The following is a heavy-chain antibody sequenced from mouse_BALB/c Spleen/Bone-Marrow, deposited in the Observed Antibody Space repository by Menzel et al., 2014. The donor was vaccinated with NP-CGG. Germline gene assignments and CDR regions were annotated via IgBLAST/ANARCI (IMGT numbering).Heavy chain of an antibody. J-gene: IGHJ2*01. CDR3: ARDYLYYFDY. CDR1: GFTFTDHY. D-gene: IGHD2-1*01. CDR2: IRNKANGYTT. Sequence: DVKLVESGGGLVQPGGFLRLSCATSGFTFTDHYMSWVRQPPGKALEWSGFIRNKANGYTTEYSASVKGRFTISRDNSQSIVYLQMNTLRAEDSATYYCARDYLYYFDYWGQGTTLTVSS. V-gene: IGHV7-3*02.